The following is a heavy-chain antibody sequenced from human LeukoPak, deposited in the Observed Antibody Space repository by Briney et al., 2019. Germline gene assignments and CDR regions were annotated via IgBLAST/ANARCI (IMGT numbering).Heavy chain of an antibody. V-gene: IGHV3-7*01. CDR2: IKQDGSEK. D-gene: IGHD3-22*01. CDR1: GFTFSSYW. Sequence: GGSLRLSCAASGFTFSSYWMSWVRQAPGKGLEWVANIKQDGSEKYYVDSVKGRFTISGDNAKNSLYLQMNSLRAEDTAVYYCAREPHPSPSNYYDSSGYFDYWGQGTLVTVSS. CDR3: AREPHPSPSNYYDSSGYFDY. J-gene: IGHJ4*02.